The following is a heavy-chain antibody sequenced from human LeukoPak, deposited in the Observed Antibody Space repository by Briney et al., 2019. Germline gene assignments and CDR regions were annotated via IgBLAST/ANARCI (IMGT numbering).Heavy chain of an antibody. Sequence: SETLSLTCTVSGGSISTTNYYWGWIRQSPGKGLEWFGCVYYSGSTYYNPSLKSRVTISGDTSKNQFSLKLSSVTAADTAVYYCARERVGATIGFDNWGQGTLVTVSS. CDR3: ARERVGATIGFDN. V-gene: IGHV4-39*07. J-gene: IGHJ4*02. CDR2: VYYSGST. CDR1: GGSISTTNYY. D-gene: IGHD1-26*01.